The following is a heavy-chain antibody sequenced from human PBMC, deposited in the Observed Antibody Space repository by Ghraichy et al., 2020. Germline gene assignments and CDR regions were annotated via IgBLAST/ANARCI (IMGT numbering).Heavy chain of an antibody. CDR1: GFSFSNYG. V-gene: IGHV3-30*18. J-gene: IGHJ4*02. Sequence: GESLNISCAASGFSFSNYGMHWVRQAPGKGLEWVAVISNDGNHKYYRDSVKGRFTISRDNSKNTLFLQVNSLRAEDTAVYYCAKAMTTSQMGFRLAHWGQVTLVTVSS. CDR3: AKAMTTSQMGFRLAH. CDR2: ISNDGNHK. D-gene: IGHD5-24*01.